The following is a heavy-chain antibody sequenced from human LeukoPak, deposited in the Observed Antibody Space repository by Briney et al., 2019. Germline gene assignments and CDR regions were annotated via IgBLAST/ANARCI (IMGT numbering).Heavy chain of an antibody. J-gene: IGHJ6*02. V-gene: IGHV3-23*01. D-gene: IGHD5-18*01. CDR2: ISGSGGST. Sequence: GGSLRLSCAASGFTFSSYAMSWVRQAPGKGLEWVSAISGSGGSTYYADSVKGRFTISRDNSKNTLYLQMNSLRAEDTAVYYCAKPNSGRYTHGYYYYGMDVWGQGTTVTVSS. CDR3: AKPNSGRYTHGYYYYGMDV. CDR1: GFTFSSYA.